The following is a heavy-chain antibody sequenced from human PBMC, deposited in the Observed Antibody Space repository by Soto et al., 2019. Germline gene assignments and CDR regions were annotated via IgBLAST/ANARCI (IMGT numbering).Heavy chain of an antibody. V-gene: IGHV4-59*12. CDR3: ARVPDR. CDR2: IYHGGSF. Sequence: LLTLPLTCSVSGDSIGSGSWSWIRQPQGKGLEWIGFIYHGGSFNYNPSLKSRVTFSVDRSKNQFSLKLTSVTAADTAVYYCARVPDRWGQGTLVTVSS. D-gene: IGHD2-2*01. J-gene: IGHJ5*02. CDR1: GDSIGSGS.